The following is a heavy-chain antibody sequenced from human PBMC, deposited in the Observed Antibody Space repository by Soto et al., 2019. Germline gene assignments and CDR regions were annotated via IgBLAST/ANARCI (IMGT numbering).Heavy chain of an antibody. CDR1: GGTFSSDS. D-gene: IGHD5-12*01. J-gene: IGHJ4*02. V-gene: IGHV1-69*12. CDR2: IIPIFGTA. CDR3: TRGVYGGYEY. Sequence: QVQLVQSGAEVKKPGSSVKVSCKASGGTFSSDSITWVRQAPGQGLEWMGGIIPIFGTANYAQKFQGRVTITADESTSTGYMEMSSLRSKDTAVYYCTRGVYGGYEYWGQGTLVTVSS.